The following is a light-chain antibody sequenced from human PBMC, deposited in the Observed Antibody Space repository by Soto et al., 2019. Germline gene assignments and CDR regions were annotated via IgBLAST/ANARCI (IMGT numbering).Light chain of an antibody. Sequence: EIVLTQSPGTLSLFQGERPPLSGGPSRGVFGGSFAWYHKKVGRAPRLLIYGASIRAAGIPDRFSGSGSGTDFTLTISRLEPEDFAVYYCQQYGDSRFTFGQGTKLEIK. V-gene: IGKV3-20*01. CDR2: GAS. CDR1: RGVFGGS. CDR3: QQYGDSRFT. J-gene: IGKJ2*01.